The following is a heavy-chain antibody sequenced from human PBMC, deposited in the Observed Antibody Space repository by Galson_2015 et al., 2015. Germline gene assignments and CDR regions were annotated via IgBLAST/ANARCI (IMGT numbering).Heavy chain of an antibody. CDR3: AKEQWLAPYYYYYGMDV. V-gene: IGHV3-23*01. D-gene: IGHD6-19*01. Sequence: SLRLSCAASGFTFSSYATSWVRQAPGKGLEWVSAISGSGGSTYYADSVKGRFTISRDNSKNTLYLQMNSLRAEDTAVYYCAKEQWLAPYYYYYGMDVWGQGTTVTVSS. CDR2: ISGSGGST. CDR1: GFTFSSYA. J-gene: IGHJ6*02.